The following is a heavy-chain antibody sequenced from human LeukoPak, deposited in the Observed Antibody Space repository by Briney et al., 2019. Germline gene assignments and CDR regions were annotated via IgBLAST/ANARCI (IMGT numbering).Heavy chain of an antibody. V-gene: IGHV3-30*02. CDR1: GFSFSTYG. CDR3: AKDRRGTTVTTFDY. J-gene: IGHJ4*02. Sequence: GGSLRLSCAASGFSFSTYGMHWVRQVPGKGLEWAAFIWFDGNKKYYADSVKGRFTMSRDNSKNTLYLQMNSLRIEDTAVYYCAKDRRGTTVTTFDYWGQGTLVTVSS. D-gene: IGHD4-17*01. CDR2: IWFDGNKK.